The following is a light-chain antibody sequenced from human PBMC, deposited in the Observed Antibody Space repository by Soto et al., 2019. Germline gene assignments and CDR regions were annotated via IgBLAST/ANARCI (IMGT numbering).Light chain of an antibody. V-gene: IGKV3D-20*02. CDR1: QSVRSSH. CDR3: QQLSNWPLT. Sequence: EIVLTHSPGTLALSPCERATLSFSASQSVRSSHLAWYQQKPGQAPRLLICDASNRATGIPARFSGSGSGTDFTLTISSLEPEDFAVYYCQQLSNWPLTFGGGTKVDIK. CDR2: DAS. J-gene: IGKJ4*01.